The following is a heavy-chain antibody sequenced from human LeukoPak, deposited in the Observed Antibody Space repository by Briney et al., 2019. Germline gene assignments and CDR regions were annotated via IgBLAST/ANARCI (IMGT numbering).Heavy chain of an antibody. D-gene: IGHD3-22*01. CDR1: GGSFSGYY. J-gene: IGHJ4*02. CDR2: INHSGST. CDR3: ARGRRYYYDSSGYGY. V-gene: IGHV4-34*01. Sequence: PSETLSLTCAVYGGSFSGYYWSWIRQPPGKGLEWIGEINHSGSTNYNPSLKSRVTISVDTSKSQFSLKLSSVTAADTAVYYCARGRRYYYDSSGYGYWGQGTLVTVSS.